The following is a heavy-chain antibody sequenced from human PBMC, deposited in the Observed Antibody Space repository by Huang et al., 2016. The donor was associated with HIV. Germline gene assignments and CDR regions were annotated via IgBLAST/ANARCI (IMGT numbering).Heavy chain of an antibody. Sequence: QVQLVQSGAEVKKPGASVKVSCKVSGYTLTELSIHWVRQAPGKGLEWMGGFAPENGETIYAQNFQGRGTMTEDTSTDTAYMELHSLRPEDTAVYYCAAGYDTYYDIWGQGTMVIASS. V-gene: IGHV1-24*01. J-gene: IGHJ3*02. CDR3: AAGYDTYYDI. CDR1: GYTLTELS. D-gene: IGHD2-21*01. CDR2: FAPENGET.